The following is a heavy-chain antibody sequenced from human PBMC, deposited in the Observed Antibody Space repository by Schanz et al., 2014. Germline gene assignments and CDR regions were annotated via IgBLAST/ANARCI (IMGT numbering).Heavy chain of an antibody. J-gene: IGHJ6*02. CDR1: GFTFSSYA. CDR2: ISGSGGGT. V-gene: IGHV3-23*01. D-gene: IGHD2-15*01. Sequence: EVQLLESGGGLVQPGGSLRLSSAASGFTFSSYAMSWVRQAPGKGLEWVSGISGSGGGTYYADSVKGRFTISRDNTKNILYHQSNSLRTEDSAVYYGAKAQHKSNCSGCRSCHYSYYDMDVWGQGTTXTVSS. CDR3: AKAQHKSNCSGCRSCHYSYYDMDV.